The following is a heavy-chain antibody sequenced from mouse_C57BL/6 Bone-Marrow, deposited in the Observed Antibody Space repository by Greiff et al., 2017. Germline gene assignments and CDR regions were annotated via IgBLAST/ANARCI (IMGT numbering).Heavy chain of an antibody. D-gene: IGHD2-1*01. V-gene: IGHV7-3*01. CDR3: ARYIYYGNYEAMDY. CDR1: GFTFTDYY. J-gene: IGHJ4*01. Sequence: EVKLVESGGGLVQPGGSLSLSCAASGFTFTDYYMSWVRQPPGKALEWLGFIRNKANGYTTEYSASVKGRFTISRDNSQSILYLQMNALRAEDGATYYCARYIYYGNYEAMDYWGQGTSVTVSS. CDR2: IRNKANGYTT.